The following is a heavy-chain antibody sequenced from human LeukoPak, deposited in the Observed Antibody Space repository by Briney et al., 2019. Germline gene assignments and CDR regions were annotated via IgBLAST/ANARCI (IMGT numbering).Heavy chain of an antibody. CDR1: GYTFTNFG. D-gene: IGHD6-19*01. J-gene: IGHJ6*03. CDR2: ITPYNGNT. V-gene: IGHV1-18*01. Sequence: GASVKVSCKASGYTFTNFGISWVRQAPGQGLEWMGWITPYNGNTNYAQTLQGRVTMTTDTSTSTAYMELSRLRSDDTAVYYCASSTDSSGWSFSNYYYYYMDVWGQGTLVTVSS. CDR3: ASSTDSSGWSFSNYYYYYMDV.